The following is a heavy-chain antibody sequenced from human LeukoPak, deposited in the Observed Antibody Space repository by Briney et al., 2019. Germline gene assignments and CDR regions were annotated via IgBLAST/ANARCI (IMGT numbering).Heavy chain of an antibody. V-gene: IGHV5-51*01. CDR2: IYPGDSDT. J-gene: IGHJ4*02. D-gene: IGHD2-8*02. Sequence: GESLKISCKGSGYSFTNYCIGWVRQMPGKGLEWMGIIYPGDSDTRHSPSFQGQVTISADKSISTTYLQWRSLKASDTAMYYCARTGDSTGHYFDYWGQGTLVTVSS. CDR3: ARTGDSTGHYFDY. CDR1: GYSFTNYC.